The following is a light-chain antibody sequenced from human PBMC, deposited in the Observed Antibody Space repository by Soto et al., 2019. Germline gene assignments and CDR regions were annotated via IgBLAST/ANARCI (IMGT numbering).Light chain of an antibody. CDR3: QHYNSYSEA. Sequence: INITQSPSSLSTSVGDRVSITCRASQSISSWLAWYQQKPGKAPKLLIYKASTLKSGVPSRFSGSGSGTEFTLTISSLQPDDFATYYCQHYNSYSEAFGQGTKVEI. CDR1: QSISSW. V-gene: IGKV1-5*03. CDR2: KAS. J-gene: IGKJ1*01.